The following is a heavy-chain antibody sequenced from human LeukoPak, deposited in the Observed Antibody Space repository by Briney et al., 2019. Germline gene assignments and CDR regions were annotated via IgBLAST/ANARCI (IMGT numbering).Heavy chain of an antibody. CDR1: GGSFSGYY. D-gene: IGHD6-13*01. Sequence: SETLSLTCAVYGGSFSGYYWSWVRQPPGKGLEWIGEINHIERTYYNPSLKSRVTISVDTSKNQFSLKPSSVTAADTAVYYCARLEAAAGPYHYYYGMDVWGQGTTVTVSS. J-gene: IGHJ6*02. CDR2: INHIERT. CDR3: ARLEAAAGPYHYYYGMDV. V-gene: IGHV4-34*01.